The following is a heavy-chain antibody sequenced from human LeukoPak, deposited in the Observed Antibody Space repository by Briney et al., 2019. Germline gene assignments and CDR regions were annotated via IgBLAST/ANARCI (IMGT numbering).Heavy chain of an antibody. D-gene: IGHD3-22*01. V-gene: IGHV1-2*02. J-gene: IGHJ4*02. Sequence: ASVKVSCKASGYTFTGYYMHWVRQAPGQGPEWMGWINPNSGGTNYAQKFQGRVTMTRDTSITTAYMELSSLGSDDTAVYYCARGGRVRDTSGYALSYWGQGTLVTVSA. CDR3: ARGGRVRDTSGYALSY. CDR2: INPNSGGT. CDR1: GYTFTGYY.